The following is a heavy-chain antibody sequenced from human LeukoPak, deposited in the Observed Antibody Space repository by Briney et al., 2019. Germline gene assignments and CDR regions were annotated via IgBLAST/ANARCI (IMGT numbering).Heavy chain of an antibody. CDR1: GFTFSSYS. V-gene: IGHV3-48*01. Sequence: GGSLRLSCAASGFTFSSYSMNWVRQAPGKGLEWVSYISSSSSTIYYADSVKGRFTISRDNAKNSLYLQMNSLRVEDTAVYYCGVIPNWNGLASAFDIWGQGTMVTVSS. J-gene: IGHJ3*02. D-gene: IGHD1-1*01. CDR3: GVIPNWNGLASAFDI. CDR2: ISSSSSTI.